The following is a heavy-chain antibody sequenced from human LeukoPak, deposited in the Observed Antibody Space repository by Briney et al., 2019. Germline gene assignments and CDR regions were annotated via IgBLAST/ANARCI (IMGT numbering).Heavy chain of an antibody. CDR2: IRYDGSNK. J-gene: IGHJ6*03. V-gene: IGHV3-30*02. CDR1: GFTFSSYG. Sequence: GGSLRLSCAASGFTFSSYGMHWVRQAPGKGLEWVAFIRYDGSNKYYADSVKGRFTISRDNSKNTLYLQMNSLRAEDTAVYYCARDPATAYTHGDYIPMGYYYYYMDVWGKGTTVTVSS. CDR3: ARDPATAYTHGDYIPMGYYYYYMDV. D-gene: IGHD4-17*01.